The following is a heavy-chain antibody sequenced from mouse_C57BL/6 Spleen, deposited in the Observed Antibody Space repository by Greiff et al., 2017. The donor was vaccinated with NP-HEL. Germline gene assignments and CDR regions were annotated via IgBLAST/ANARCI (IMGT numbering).Heavy chain of an antibody. CDR1: GYTFTDYE. J-gene: IGHJ2*01. Sequence: VQLQQSGAELVRPGASVTLSCKASGYTFTDYEMHWVKQTPVHGLEWIGAIDPETGGTAYNQKFKGKAILTADKSSSTAYMELRSLTSEDSAVYYCTRWPYGSRGDFGCWGQGTTLTVSS. CDR3: TRWPYGSRGDFGC. V-gene: IGHV1-15*01. D-gene: IGHD1-1*01. CDR2: IDPETGGT.